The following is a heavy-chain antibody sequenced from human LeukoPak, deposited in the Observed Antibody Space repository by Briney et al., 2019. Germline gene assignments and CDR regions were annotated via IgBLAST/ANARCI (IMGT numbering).Heavy chain of an antibody. CDR1: GGSISSSSYY. V-gene: IGHV4-39*07. CDR3: ARIVDSSGWYYFDY. J-gene: IGHJ4*02. D-gene: IGHD6-19*01. Sequence: SETLSLTCTVSGGSISSSSYYWGWIRQPPGKGLEWIGSIYYSGSTYYNPSLKSRVTISVDTSKNQFSLKLSSVTAADTAVYYCARIVDSSGWYYFDYWGQGTLVTVSS. CDR2: IYYSGST.